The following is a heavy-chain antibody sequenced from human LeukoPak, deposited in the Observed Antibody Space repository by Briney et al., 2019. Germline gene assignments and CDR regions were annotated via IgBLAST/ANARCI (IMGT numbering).Heavy chain of an antibody. D-gene: IGHD6-13*01. CDR1: GYTFTRYY. J-gene: IGHJ6*02. CDR2: ITPNSGGT. Sequence: GASVTVSLTSSGYTFTRYYLHWVRQAPGQGLAWMGCITPNSGGTNNEHKFHGRVTMTIDTSNSTAYMELSRLRSDDTDVSYFSRPCIGAAGTALGYYYDGMDVWGQGTTVTVSS. CDR3: SRPCIGAAGTALGYYYDGMDV. V-gene: IGHV1-2*02.